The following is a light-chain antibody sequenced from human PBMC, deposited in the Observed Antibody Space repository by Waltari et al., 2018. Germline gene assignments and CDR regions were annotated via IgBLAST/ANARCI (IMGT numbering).Light chain of an antibody. CDR2: EVS. Sequence: QSALTQPASVSGSPGQSITISCTGTSSDVGGYNFVSWYQQHPGKAPKLIVSEVSNRPSGVSDRFSGSTSGTTASLTISGLQAEDEADYHCCSYTSSSTWVFGGGTELTVL. CDR3: CSYTSSSTWV. V-gene: IGLV2-14*01. J-gene: IGLJ3*02. CDR1: SSDVGGYNF.